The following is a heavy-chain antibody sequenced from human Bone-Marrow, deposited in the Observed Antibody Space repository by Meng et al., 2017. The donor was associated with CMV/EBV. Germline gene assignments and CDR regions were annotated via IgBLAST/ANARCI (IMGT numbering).Heavy chain of an antibody. CDR2: ISSSGNTI. V-gene: IGHV3-11*01. J-gene: IGHJ4*02. CDR1: GFTLSDYY. CDR3: VREDYGDYFFDT. Sequence: GESLKISCAASGFTLSDYYVSWIRQAPGKGLEWLSYISSSGNTIHYADSVMGRFIISRDTPNNSVYLQMNRLRAKDTAVYYCVREDYGDYFFDTWGQGTLVNVSS. D-gene: IGHD4-17*01.